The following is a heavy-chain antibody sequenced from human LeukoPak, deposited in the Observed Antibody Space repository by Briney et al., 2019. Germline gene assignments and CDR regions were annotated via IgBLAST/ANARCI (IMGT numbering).Heavy chain of an antibody. Sequence: GGSLRLSCAASGFTFSSYGMHWVRQAPGKGLEWVAFIRYDGSNKYYADSVKGRFTISRDNSKNTLYLQMNSLRAEDTAVYYCAKDPQGAIHRHSFDYWGQGTLVTVSS. CDR3: AKDPQGAIHRHSFDY. V-gene: IGHV3-30*02. CDR1: GFTFSSYG. D-gene: IGHD2-2*02. CDR2: IRYDGSNK. J-gene: IGHJ4*02.